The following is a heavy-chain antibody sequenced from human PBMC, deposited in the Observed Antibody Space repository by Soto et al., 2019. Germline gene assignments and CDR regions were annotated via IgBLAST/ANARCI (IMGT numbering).Heavy chain of an antibody. CDR1: GASISSGNHY. J-gene: IGHJ4*02. CDR3: ARGWDANS. D-gene: IGHD6-19*01. V-gene: IGHV4-61*01. CDR2: IYHSGIT. Sequence: QVQMQESGPGLVKPSETLSLTCTVSGASISSGNHYWSWVRQPPGKGLEWIGYIYHSGITNYNPSHKSRVTMSADTSRKRFSLKVDSVTAADTAVYYCARGWDANSWGQGTLVTVSS.